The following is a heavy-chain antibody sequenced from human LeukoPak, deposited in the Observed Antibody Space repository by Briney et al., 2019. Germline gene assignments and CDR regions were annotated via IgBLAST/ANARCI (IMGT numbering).Heavy chain of an antibody. Sequence: SETLSLTCTVSGGSISSSSYYWSWIRQPPGKGLEWIGYIYYSGSTNYNPSLKSRVTISVDTSKNQFSLKLSSVTAADTAVYYCASGGSAKYWGQGTLVTVSS. CDR3: ASGGSAKY. J-gene: IGHJ4*02. D-gene: IGHD2-15*01. CDR2: IYYSGST. CDR1: GGSISSSSYY. V-gene: IGHV4-61*05.